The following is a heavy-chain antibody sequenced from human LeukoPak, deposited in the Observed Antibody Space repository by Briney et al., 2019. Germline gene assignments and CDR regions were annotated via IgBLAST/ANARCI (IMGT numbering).Heavy chain of an antibody. V-gene: IGHV4-31*03. D-gene: IGHD5-18*01. J-gene: IGHJ4*02. CDR1: GGSISSGGYY. CDR2: IYYSGST. Sequence: SETLSLTCTVSGGSISSGGYYWSWIRQHPGKGLEWIGYIYYSGSTYYNPSLKSRVTISEDTSKNQFSLKLSSVTAADTAVYYCASRIDYSYGVDYWGQGTLVTVSS. CDR3: ASRIDYSYGVDY.